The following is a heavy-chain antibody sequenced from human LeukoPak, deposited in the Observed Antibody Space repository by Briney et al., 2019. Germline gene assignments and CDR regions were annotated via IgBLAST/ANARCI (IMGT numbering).Heavy chain of an antibody. CDR2: IYPGDSDT. CDR3: ARLYREEWELLLAYYFDY. D-gene: IGHD1-26*01. Sequence: GESLKISCKGSGYSFTTHWIGWVRQMPGKGLEWMGIIYPGDSDTRYSPSFQGQVTISADKSISTAYLQWSSLKASDTAMYYCARLYREEWELLLAYYFDYWGQGTLVTVSS. CDR1: GYSFTTHW. V-gene: IGHV5-51*01. J-gene: IGHJ4*02.